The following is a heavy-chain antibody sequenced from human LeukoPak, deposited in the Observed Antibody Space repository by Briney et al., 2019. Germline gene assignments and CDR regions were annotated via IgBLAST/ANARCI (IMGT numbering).Heavy chain of an antibody. D-gene: IGHD1-26*01. Sequence: SETLSLTCAVYGGSFSGYYWSWFRQPPGKGLEWIGEINHSGSTNYNPSLKGRVTISVDTSKNQFSLKLSSVTAADTAVYYCARFGVGATTNYYYCGMDVWGQGTTVTVSS. V-gene: IGHV4-34*01. CDR2: INHSGST. J-gene: IGHJ6*02. CDR1: GGSFSGYY. CDR3: ARFGVGATTNYYYCGMDV.